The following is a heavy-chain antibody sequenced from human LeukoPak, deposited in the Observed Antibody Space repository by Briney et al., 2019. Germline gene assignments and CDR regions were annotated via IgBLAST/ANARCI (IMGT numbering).Heavy chain of an antibody. CDR2: ISSSGSTI. Sequence: GGSLRLSCAASGFTFSSYSMNWVRQAPGKGLEWVSYISSSGSTIYYADSVRGRFTISRDNAKNSLYLQMNSLRAEDTAVYYCARDWGYYDILTGPFDYWGQGTLVTVSS. D-gene: IGHD3-9*01. CDR3: ARDWGYYDILTGPFDY. V-gene: IGHV3-48*04. J-gene: IGHJ4*02. CDR1: GFTFSSYS.